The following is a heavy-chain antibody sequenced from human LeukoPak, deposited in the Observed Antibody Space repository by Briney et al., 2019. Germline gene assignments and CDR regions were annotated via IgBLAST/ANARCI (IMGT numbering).Heavy chain of an antibody. CDR2: IYYSGST. V-gene: IGHV4-31*03. J-gene: IGHJ5*02. D-gene: IGHD3-22*01. Sequence: SETLSLTCTVSGGSISSGGYYWSWIRQHLGKGLEWIGYIYYSGSTYYNPSLKSRVTISVDTSKNQFSLKLSSVTAADTAVYYCARGRITMIVVGPMFDPWGQGTLVTVSS. CDR1: GGSISSGGYY. CDR3: ARGRITMIVVGPMFDP.